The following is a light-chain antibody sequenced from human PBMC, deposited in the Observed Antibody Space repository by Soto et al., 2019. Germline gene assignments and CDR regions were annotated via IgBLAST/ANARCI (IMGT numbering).Light chain of an antibody. CDR2: DTS. Sequence: QAVVTQEPSLTVSPGGTVTLTCGLSTGVDTSGHYPYWFQQRPGQAPTTLIYDTSKKHSWTPARFSGSLLGGKAALTLSGAQPEDEADYYCLFTYNGARVFGGGTKLTVL. CDR3: LFTYNGARV. J-gene: IGLJ2*01. CDR1: TGVDTSGHY. V-gene: IGLV7-46*01.